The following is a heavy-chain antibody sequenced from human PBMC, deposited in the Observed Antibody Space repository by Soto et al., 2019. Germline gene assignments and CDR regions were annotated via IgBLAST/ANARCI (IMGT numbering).Heavy chain of an antibody. CDR2: ISAHNGNT. CDR3: ARGRYGDY. D-gene: IGHD1-1*01. V-gene: IGHV1-18*01. J-gene: IGHJ4*02. Sequence: APGQGLEWMGWISAHNGNTNYAQKLQGRVTVTRDTSTSTAYMELRSLRSDDTAVYYCARGRYGDYWGQGARVTVSS.